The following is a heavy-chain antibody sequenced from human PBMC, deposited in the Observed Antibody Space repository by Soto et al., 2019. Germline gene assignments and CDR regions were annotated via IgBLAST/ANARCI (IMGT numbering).Heavy chain of an antibody. D-gene: IGHD6-19*01. CDR2: ISWNSGSI. Sequence: GWSLRLSCASSVFTFDDYAMHWVRQAPGKGLEWVSGISWNSGSIGYADSVKGRFTISRDNAKNSLYLQMNSLRAEDTALYYCARVSGYSSGWPYDYWGQGTLVTVSS. J-gene: IGHJ4*02. CDR1: VFTFDDYA. V-gene: IGHV3-9*01. CDR3: ARVSGYSSGWPYDY.